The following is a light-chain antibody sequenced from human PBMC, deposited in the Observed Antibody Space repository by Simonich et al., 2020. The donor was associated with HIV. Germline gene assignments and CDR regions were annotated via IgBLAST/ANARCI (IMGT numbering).Light chain of an antibody. CDR3: CSYAGSSTWV. CDR2: DVS. Sequence: QSALTQPASVSGSPGPSITISCTGTSSDVGGYNYVSWYQQHPGKAPKLMIYDVSTRPSGVSNRFSGSKSGNTASLTISGLQAEDEADYYCCSYAGSSTWVFGGGTKLTVL. J-gene: IGLJ3*02. CDR1: SSDVGGYNY. V-gene: IGLV2-23*02.